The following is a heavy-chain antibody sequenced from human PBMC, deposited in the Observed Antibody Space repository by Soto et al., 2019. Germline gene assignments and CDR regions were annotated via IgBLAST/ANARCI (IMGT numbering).Heavy chain of an antibody. V-gene: IGHV3-33*01. Sequence: SGGSLRLSCAASGFTFSSYGMHWVRQAPGKGLEWVAVIWYDGSNKYYADSVKGRFTISRDNSKNTLYLQMNSLRAEDTAVYYCARPRRGYNPDAFDIWGQGTMVT. J-gene: IGHJ3*02. CDR2: IWYDGSNK. CDR3: ARPRRGYNPDAFDI. D-gene: IGHD5-12*01. CDR1: GFTFSSYG.